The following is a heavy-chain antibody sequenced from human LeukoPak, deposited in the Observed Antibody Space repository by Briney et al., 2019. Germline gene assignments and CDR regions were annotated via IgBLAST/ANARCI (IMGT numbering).Heavy chain of an antibody. Sequence: PGVTLSLSCAASGFTFSSFGIHWLRQAPGKGLEGVAVISYDGSNKYYADSVKGRFTISRDNSKNTLYLQMNSLRAEDTAVYYCAKDNDILTGYYDYWGQGTLVTVSS. CDR2: ISYDGSNK. D-gene: IGHD3-9*01. J-gene: IGHJ4*02. CDR3: AKDNDILTGYYDY. V-gene: IGHV3-30*18. CDR1: GFTFSSFG.